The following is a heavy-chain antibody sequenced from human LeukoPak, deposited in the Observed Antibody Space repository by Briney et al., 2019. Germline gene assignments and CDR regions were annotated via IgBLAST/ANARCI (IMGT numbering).Heavy chain of an antibody. Sequence: PSETLSLTCAVYGGSFSGYYWSWIRQPPGKGLEWMGGINHSGSTNYNPSLKSRVTISVDTSKNQFSLKLSSVTAADTAVYYCARGYYDILTGYYNLGAFDIWGRGTMVTVSS. CDR1: GGSFSGYY. J-gene: IGHJ3*02. CDR2: INHSGST. D-gene: IGHD3-9*01. V-gene: IGHV4-34*01. CDR3: ARGYYDILTGYYNLGAFDI.